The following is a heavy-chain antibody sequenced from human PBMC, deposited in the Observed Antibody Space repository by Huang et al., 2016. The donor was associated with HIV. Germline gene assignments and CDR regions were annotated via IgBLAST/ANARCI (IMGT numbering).Heavy chain of an antibody. Sequence: LVESGGGLVRPGGSLRLSCAGSTVTFRAYWMTWVRQSRGQGLEWVASIRQDGSEKHYVDSVEGRFNISRDNGKKLLFLEMRSLGVDDTAVYFCATKADAMDVWGQGTTVSVSS. CDR3: ATKADAMDV. CDR2: IRQDGSEK. V-gene: IGHV3-7*01. J-gene: IGHJ6*02. D-gene: IGHD2-8*01. CDR1: TVTFRAYW.